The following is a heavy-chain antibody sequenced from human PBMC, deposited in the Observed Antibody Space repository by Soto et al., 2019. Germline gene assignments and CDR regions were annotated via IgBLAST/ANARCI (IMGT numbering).Heavy chain of an antibody. CDR1: GYTFTSYA. CDR3: ARGGSSHYYYYMDV. J-gene: IGHJ6*03. CDR2: INAGNGNT. V-gene: IGHV1-3*01. Sequence: GASVKVSCKASGYTFTSYAMHWVRQAPGQRLEWMGWINAGNGNTKYSQKFQGRVTITRDTSASTAYMELSSLRSEDTAVYYCARGGSSHYYYYMDVWGKGTTVTVSS. D-gene: IGHD3-10*01.